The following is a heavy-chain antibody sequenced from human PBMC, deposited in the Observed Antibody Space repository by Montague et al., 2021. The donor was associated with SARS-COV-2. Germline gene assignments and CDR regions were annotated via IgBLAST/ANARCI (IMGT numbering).Heavy chain of an antibody. V-gene: IGHV3-23*01. CDR2: SSGSDGGT. D-gene: IGHD3-10*01. CDR1: GFTFSNSA. J-gene: IGHJ6*02. Sequence: SLRLSYAASGFTFSNSAMNWVRQAPGKGLEWVSGSSGSDGGTHYADSVKGRFTISRDNSKNVLYLQMNSLRAEDTALYYCAKDSYYYGLGYGMDVWGQGTMVTVSS. CDR3: AKDSYYYGLGYGMDV.